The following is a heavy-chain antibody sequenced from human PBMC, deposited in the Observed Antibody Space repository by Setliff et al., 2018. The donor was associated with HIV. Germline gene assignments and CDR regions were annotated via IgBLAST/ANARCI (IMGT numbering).Heavy chain of an antibody. CDR3: ARIMIVGYDAFDI. V-gene: IGHV4-4*02. Sequence: SETLSLTCAVSGGSISSSNWWSWVRQPPGKGLEWIGEIYHIGSTNYNPSLKSRVTISVDKSKNQFSLKLSSVTAADTAVYYCARIMIVGYDAFDIWGQGTMVTVSS. J-gene: IGHJ3*02. CDR1: GGSISSSNW. D-gene: IGHD3-22*01. CDR2: IYHIGST.